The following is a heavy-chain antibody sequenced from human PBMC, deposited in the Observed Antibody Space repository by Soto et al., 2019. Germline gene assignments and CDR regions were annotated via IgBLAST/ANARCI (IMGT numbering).Heavy chain of an antibody. CDR2: MFYGVST. CDR3: ARLPSRHLVDY. V-gene: IGHV4-39*01. J-gene: IGHJ4*02. D-gene: IGHD3-3*02. Sequence: SETLSLTCTVSGSSINSSGYYWGWIRQPPGKGLEWIGSMFYGVSTYYNPSLKSRVTVSVDTSKNQFSLNLRSVTAADTAVYYCARLPSRHLVDYWGQGTMVTVSA. CDR1: GSSINSSGYY.